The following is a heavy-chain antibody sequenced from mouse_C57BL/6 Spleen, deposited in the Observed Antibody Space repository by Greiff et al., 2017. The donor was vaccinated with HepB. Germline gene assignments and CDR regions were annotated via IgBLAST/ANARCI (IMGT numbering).Heavy chain of an antibody. V-gene: IGHV1-62-2*01. CDR1: GYTFTEYT. D-gene: IGHD1-1*01. Sequence: QVQLQQSGAELVKPGASVKLSCKASGYTFTEYTIHWVKQRSGQGLEWIGWFYPGSGSIKYNEKFKDKATLTADKSSSTVYIEIIRLTSDDSAVYFCARHEEWDYYGSWGYFDVWGTGATVTVSS. J-gene: IGHJ1*03. CDR2: FYPGSGSI. CDR3: ARHEEWDYYGSWGYFDV.